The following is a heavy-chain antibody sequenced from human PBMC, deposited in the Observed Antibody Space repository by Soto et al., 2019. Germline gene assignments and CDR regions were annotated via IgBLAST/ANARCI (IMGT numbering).Heavy chain of an antibody. D-gene: IGHD6-13*01. Sequence: EVQLVESGGGLVQPGGSLRLSCAAFGFTFSSYWMSWVRQAPGKGLEWVANIKQDGSEKYYVDSVKGRFTISRDNAKNSLYMQMNSLRAEDTAVYYCARGGPHSSSWYRGAYWGQGTLVTVSS. J-gene: IGHJ4*02. V-gene: IGHV3-7*01. CDR2: IKQDGSEK. CDR1: GFTFSSYW. CDR3: ARGGPHSSSWYRGAY.